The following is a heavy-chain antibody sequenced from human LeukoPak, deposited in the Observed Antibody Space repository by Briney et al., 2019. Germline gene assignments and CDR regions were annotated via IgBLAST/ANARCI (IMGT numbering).Heavy chain of an antibody. V-gene: IGHV3-23*01. CDR1: GVTFSSDA. D-gene: IGHD3-16*02. J-gene: IGHJ4*02. CDR3: AKGFDYVWGSYRYTVDY. Sequence: PGGTLRLSCAASGVTFSSDAMSWVRQAPGTGLEWVSAISDSGGSTYYADSVRGRFTISRENSKNTLYLQMTSLKAEDTAVYYCAKGFDYVWGSYRYTVDYRGQGTLVTVSS. CDR2: ISDSGGST.